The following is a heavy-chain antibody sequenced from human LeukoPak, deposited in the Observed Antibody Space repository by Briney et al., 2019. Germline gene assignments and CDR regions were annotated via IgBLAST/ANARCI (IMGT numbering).Heavy chain of an antibody. V-gene: IGHV3-23*01. CDR1: GITFSSYA. Sequence: QPGGSLRLSCAASGITFSSYAMSWVRQAPGKGLEWVSTISRSGGSTYYADSVKGRFTISRDNSKNTLYLQMNSLRAEDTAVYYCAKGRAVAGNYYFDYWGQGTLVTVSS. CDR3: AKGRAVAGNYYFDY. J-gene: IGHJ4*02. CDR2: ISRSGGST. D-gene: IGHD6-19*01.